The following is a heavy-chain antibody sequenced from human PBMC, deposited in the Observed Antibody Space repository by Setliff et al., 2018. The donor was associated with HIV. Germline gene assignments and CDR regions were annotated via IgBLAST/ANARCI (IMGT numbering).Heavy chain of an antibody. CDR2: IYTSGST. CDR1: GGSITSDSYY. D-gene: IGHD1-1*01. V-gene: IGHV4-61*02. CDR3: ARAEGDAYNSLPYFDS. Sequence: PSETLSLTCTVSGGSITSDSYYWSWIRQPAGKGLEWIGRIYTSGSTIYNPSLKSRVTISLDTSENQFSLHLTSVTAADTAVYYCARAEGDAYNSLPYFDSWGPGALVTVSS. J-gene: IGHJ4*02.